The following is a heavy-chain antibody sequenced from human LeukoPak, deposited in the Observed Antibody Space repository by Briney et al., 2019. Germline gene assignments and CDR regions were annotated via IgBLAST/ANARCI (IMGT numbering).Heavy chain of an antibody. V-gene: IGHV4-30-2*01. CDR2: IYHSGST. J-gene: IGHJ4*02. D-gene: IGHD5/OR15-5a*01. Sequence: SETLSLTCAVSGGSISSGGYSWSWIRQPPGKGLEWIGYIYHSGSTYYNPSLKSRVTISVDRSKNQFSLKLSSVTAADTAVYYCAREGLRYYFDYWGQGTLVTVSS. CDR3: AREGLRYYFDY. CDR1: GGSISSGGYS.